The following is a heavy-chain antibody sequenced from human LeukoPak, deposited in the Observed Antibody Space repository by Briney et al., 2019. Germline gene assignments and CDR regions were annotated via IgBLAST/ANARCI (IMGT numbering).Heavy chain of an antibody. CDR3: ARALRIAARPRYYYYYMDV. J-gene: IGHJ6*03. D-gene: IGHD6-6*01. CDR1: GGSISSYY. V-gene: IGHV4-4*07. Sequence: SETLSLTCTVSGGSISSYYWSWIRQPAGKGLEWIGRVYTSASTNYNPSLKSRVTMSVDTSKNQFSLKLSSVTAADTAVYYCARALRIAARPRYYYYYMDVWGKGTTVTVSS. CDR2: VYTSAST.